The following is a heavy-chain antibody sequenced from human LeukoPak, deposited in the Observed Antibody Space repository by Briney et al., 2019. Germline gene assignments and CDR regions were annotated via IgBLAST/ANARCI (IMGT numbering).Heavy chain of an antibody. J-gene: IGHJ6*02. CDR3: ARGGGLDV. CDR2: INHNGDVN. D-gene: IGHD3-16*01. CDR1: GFSFSSYG. Sequence: GRSLRLSCAASGFSFSSYGMHWARQAPGKGLEWVASINHNGDVNYYVDSVKGRFTISRDNAKNSLYLQMSNLRAEDTAVYFCARGGGLDVWGQGATVTVSS. V-gene: IGHV3-7*03.